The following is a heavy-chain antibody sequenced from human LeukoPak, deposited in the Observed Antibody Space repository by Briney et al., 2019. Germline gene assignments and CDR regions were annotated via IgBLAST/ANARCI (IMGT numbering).Heavy chain of an antibody. J-gene: IGHJ4*02. CDR3: ARAKYGSGSYYNDY. CDR1: GGSVSSYY. V-gene: IGHV4-59*02. D-gene: IGHD3-10*01. Sequence: PSETLSLTCTVSGGSVSSYYWSWIRQPPGKGLEWIGYIYYSGSTNYSPSLKSRVTISVDTSKNQFSLKLSSVTAADTAVYYCARAKYGSGSYYNDYWGQGTLVTVSS. CDR2: IYYSGST.